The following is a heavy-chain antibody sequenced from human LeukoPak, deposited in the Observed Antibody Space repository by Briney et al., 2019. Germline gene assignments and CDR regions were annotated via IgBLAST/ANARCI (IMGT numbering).Heavy chain of an antibody. CDR1: GFTFSTYS. D-gene: IGHD4-17*01. CDR3: AKDLWGYGDYDAPGGDY. V-gene: IGHV3-48*01. J-gene: IGHJ4*02. CDR2: ISSSSSTI. Sequence: GGSLRLSCAASGFTFSTYSMNWVRQAPGKGLDWLSYISSSSSTIYYADSVKGRFTISRDNSKNTLYLQMNSLRAEDTAVYYCAKDLWGYGDYDAPGGDYWGQGTLVTVSS.